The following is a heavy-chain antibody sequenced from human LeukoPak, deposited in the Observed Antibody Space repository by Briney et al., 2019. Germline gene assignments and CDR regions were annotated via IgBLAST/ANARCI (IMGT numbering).Heavy chain of an antibody. D-gene: IGHD3-10*01. V-gene: IGHV3-48*03. CDR1: GFTFSSYE. Sequence: QPGGSLRLSCAASGFTFSSYEMNWVRQAPGKGLGWVSYISSSGSTIYYADSVKGRFTISRDNAKNSLYLQMNSLRADDTAVYYCGRDMVRGVIIDYWGQGTLVTVSS. CDR3: GRDMVRGVIIDY. J-gene: IGHJ4*02. CDR2: ISSSGSTI.